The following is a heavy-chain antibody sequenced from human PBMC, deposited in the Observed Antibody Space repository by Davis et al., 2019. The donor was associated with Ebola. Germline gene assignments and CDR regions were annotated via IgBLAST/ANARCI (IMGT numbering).Heavy chain of an antibody. J-gene: IGHJ4*02. CDR1: AGTFISYT. V-gene: IGHV1-69*13. Sequence: SVKVSCKASAGTFISYTITWVRQAPGQGLAWMGCVIPVFGTTNYAQKFQGRVTLTADESTSTAYMELTNLRSDDTAVYYCAREVGETKLDQWGQGTLVTVSS. CDR3: AREVGETKLDQ. CDR2: VIPVFGTT. D-gene: IGHD1-26*01.